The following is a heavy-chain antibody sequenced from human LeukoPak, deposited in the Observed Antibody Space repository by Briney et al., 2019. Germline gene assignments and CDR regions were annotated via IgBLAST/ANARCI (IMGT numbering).Heavy chain of an antibody. V-gene: IGHV3-23*01. CDR3: AKRGGKSTPYYYGMDV. CDR1: GFTFSSYA. J-gene: IGHJ6*02. Sequence: GGSLRLSRAASGFTFSSYAMSWVRQAPGKGLEWVSAISGSGGSTHYADSVKGRFTISRDNSKNTLYLQMNSLRAEDTAVYYCAKRGGKSTPYYYGMDVWGQGTTVTVSS. D-gene: IGHD2-2*01. CDR2: ISGSGGST.